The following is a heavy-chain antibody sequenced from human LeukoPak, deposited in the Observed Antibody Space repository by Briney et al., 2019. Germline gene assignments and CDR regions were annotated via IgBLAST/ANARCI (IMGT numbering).Heavy chain of an antibody. V-gene: IGHV1-2*02. CDR2: INPNSGGT. J-gene: IGHJ4*02. CDR1: GYTFTDYY. Sequence: PAVKVSCKASGYTFTDYYMHWVRQAPGQGLEWMGWINPNSGGTNYARNFQGRVTMTRDTSITTAYMELSSLRSDDTAVYYCARLLGAPHWGQGALVTLSS. CDR3: ARLLGAPH. D-gene: IGHD1-26*01.